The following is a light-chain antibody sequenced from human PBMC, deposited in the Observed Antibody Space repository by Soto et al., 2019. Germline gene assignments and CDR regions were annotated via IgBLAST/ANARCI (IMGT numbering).Light chain of an antibody. Sequence: QSALTQSPSVSGSPGQSVTISCTGTSRDVGAYNRVSWYQQPPGTAPELVIYEVSNRPSGVPDRFSGSKSGNTASLTISGLQPEDEADYYCSSFTSDSTFVFGAGTKVTVL. J-gene: IGLJ1*01. CDR3: SSFTSDSTFV. V-gene: IGLV2-18*02. CDR1: SRDVGAYNR. CDR2: EVS.